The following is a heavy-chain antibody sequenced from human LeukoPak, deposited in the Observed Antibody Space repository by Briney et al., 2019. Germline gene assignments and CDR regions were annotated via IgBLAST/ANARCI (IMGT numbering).Heavy chain of an antibody. V-gene: IGHV3-48*03. CDR2: ISSSGSTI. CDR1: GFTFSSYE. CDR3: ARDYYDSSGYWTMEYYDMDV. Sequence: LSGGSLRLSCAASGFTFSSYEMNWVRQAPGKGLEWVSYISSSGSTIYYADSVKGRFTISRDNAKNSLYLQMNSLRAEDTAVYYCARDYYDSSGYWTMEYYDMDVWGKGTTVTVSS. D-gene: IGHD3-22*01. J-gene: IGHJ6*03.